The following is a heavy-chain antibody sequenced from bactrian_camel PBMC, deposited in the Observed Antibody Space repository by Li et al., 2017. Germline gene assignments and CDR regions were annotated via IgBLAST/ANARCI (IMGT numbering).Heavy chain of an antibody. CDR3: AARGPYCYTKLSVRDFTY. V-gene: IGHV3S54*01. Sequence: HVQLVESGGGSVQAGGSLRLSCVTSASTPRWKWGWFRQAQGKEREGVAAIYFGAGNTYYADSVKGRFTISQDNAKNTVYLQMNSLKPEDTAMYYCAARGPYCYTKLSVRDFTYWGQGTQVTVS. D-gene: IGHD2*01. CDR2: IYFGAGNT. J-gene: IGHJ6*01. CDR1: ASTPRWK.